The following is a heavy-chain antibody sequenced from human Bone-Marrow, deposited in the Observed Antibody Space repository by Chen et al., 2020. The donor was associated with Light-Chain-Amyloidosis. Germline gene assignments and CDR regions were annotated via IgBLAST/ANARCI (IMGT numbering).Heavy chain of an antibody. Sequence: QVQLQQWGAGLLKPSETLSLTCVVSGGSFSGHYWSWIRQTPGKGLELIGEVNHGGSTNYNPPLKSRVTISIDTAKSHFSLNLSSVTAADTATYYCARGGRGSYRAFDYWGQGTLVTVSS. V-gene: IGHV4-34*02. CDR2: VNHGGST. J-gene: IGHJ4*02. CDR3: ARGGRGSYRAFDY. D-gene: IGHD3-16*02. CDR1: GGSFSGHY.